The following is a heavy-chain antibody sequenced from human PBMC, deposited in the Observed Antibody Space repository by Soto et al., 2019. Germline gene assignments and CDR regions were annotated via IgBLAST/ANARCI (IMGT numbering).Heavy chain of an antibody. D-gene: IGHD2-2*02. CDR3: ARHGCSSTSCYMVYGMDV. V-gene: IGHV5-10-1*01. Sequence: LGESLKISCKGSGYSFTSYWISWVRQMPGKGLEWMGRIDPSDSYTNYSPSFQGHVTISADKSISTAYLQWSSLKASDTAMYYCARHGCSSTSCYMVYGMDVWGQGTTVTVSS. CDR2: IDPSDSYT. CDR1: GYSFTSYW. J-gene: IGHJ6*02.